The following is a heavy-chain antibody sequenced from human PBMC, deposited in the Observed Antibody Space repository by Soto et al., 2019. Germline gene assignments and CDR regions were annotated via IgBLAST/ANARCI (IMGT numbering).Heavy chain of an antibody. J-gene: IGHJ1*01. CDR3: ARDSSGGAEYFQH. Sequence: QVQLVESGGGVVQPGRSLRLSCAASGFTFSSYGMHWVRQAPGKGLEWVAVIWYDGSNKYYADSVKGRFTISRDNSKNKLYRQRNSLRAEDTAVYYCARDSSGGAEYFQHWGQGTLVTVSS. CDR1: GFTFSSYG. V-gene: IGHV3-33*01. D-gene: IGHD6-19*01. CDR2: IWYDGSNK.